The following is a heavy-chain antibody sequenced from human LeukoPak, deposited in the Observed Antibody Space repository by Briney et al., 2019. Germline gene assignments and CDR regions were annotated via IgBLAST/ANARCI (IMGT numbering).Heavy chain of an antibody. CDR3: ARDVLDP. J-gene: IGHJ5*02. CDR1: GYTFIGYY. Sequence: ASVKVSCKASGYTFIGYYMHWVRQAPGQGLEWMGRINPSTGGTNSAQKFQGRVTMTRDTSISTAYMELSSLRSEDTAVYYCARDVLDPWGQGTLVTVSS. CDR2: INPSTGGT. V-gene: IGHV1-2*06.